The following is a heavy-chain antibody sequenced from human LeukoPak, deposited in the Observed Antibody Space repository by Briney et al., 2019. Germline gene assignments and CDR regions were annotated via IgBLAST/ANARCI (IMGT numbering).Heavy chain of an antibody. Sequence: GGSLRLSCAASGFTFSDYYMSWIRQAPGKGLEWVSYISSSGSTIYYADSVKGRFTISRDNAKNSLYLQMNSLRAEDTALYYCAKDYYYDSSSAYFDYWGQGTLVTVSS. V-gene: IGHV3-11*01. D-gene: IGHD3-22*01. CDR3: AKDYYYDSSSAYFDY. J-gene: IGHJ4*02. CDR2: ISSSGSTI. CDR1: GFTFSDYY.